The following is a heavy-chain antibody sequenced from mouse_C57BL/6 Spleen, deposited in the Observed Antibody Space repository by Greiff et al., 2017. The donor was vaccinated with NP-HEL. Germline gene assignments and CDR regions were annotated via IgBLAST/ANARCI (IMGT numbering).Heavy chain of an antibody. D-gene: IGHD1-1*01. J-gene: IGHJ2*01. CDR2: IYPRSGNT. Sequence: VQLQQSGAELARPGASVKLSCKASGYTFTSYGISWVKQRPGQGLEWIGEIYPRSGNTYYNEKFKGKATLTVDKSSSTAYMELRSLTSEDSAVYVCARYYGSSYGFFGYWGQGTTLTVAS. CDR1: GYTFTSYG. CDR3: ARYYGSSYGFFGY. V-gene: IGHV1-81*01.